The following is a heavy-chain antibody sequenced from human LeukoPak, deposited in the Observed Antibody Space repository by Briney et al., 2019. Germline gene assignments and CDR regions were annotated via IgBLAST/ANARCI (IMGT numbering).Heavy chain of an antibody. D-gene: IGHD3-3*01. CDR3: ARARLRAKFYDFWSGPPGYFDY. J-gene: IGHJ4*02. CDR1: GFSFSTYS. Sequence: GGSLRLSCAASGFSFSTYSMIWVRQAPGKGLEWVSSVSGTSEYIYYADSVRGRFTISRDNSKNTLYLQMNSLRAEDTAVYYCARARLRAKFYDFWSGPPGYFDYWGQGTLVTVSS. CDR2: VSGTSEYI. V-gene: IGHV3-21*01.